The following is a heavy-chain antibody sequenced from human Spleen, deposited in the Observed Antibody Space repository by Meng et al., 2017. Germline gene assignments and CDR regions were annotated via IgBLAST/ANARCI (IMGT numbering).Heavy chain of an antibody. V-gene: IGHV3-48*03. D-gene: IGHD5-24*01. Sequence: GESLKISCAASGFTFSSYEMNWFRQAPGKGLEWVSYISSSGSTIYYADSVKGRFTISRDNSKNTLYLQMNSLRAEDTAVYYCAKDAVEMATMYLQIDAFDIWGQGTMVTVSS. CDR2: ISSSGSTI. J-gene: IGHJ3*02. CDR3: AKDAVEMATMYLQIDAFDI. CDR1: GFTFSSYE.